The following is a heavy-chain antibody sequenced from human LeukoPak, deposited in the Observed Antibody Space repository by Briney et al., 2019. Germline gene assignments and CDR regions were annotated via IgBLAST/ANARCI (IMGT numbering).Heavy chain of an antibody. J-gene: IGHJ6*02. CDR3: VKVIVVVVAAGDGLDV. CDR2: ISGSGDST. CDR1: GGTFSNYA. Sequence: SCKASGGTFSNYAMSWVRQAPGEGLEWVSAISGSGDSTYYADSVKGRFTISRDNTKNTLYLQMNSLRAEDTAIYYCVKVIVVVVAAGDGLDVWGRGTTVTVSS. V-gene: IGHV3-23*01. D-gene: IGHD2-15*01.